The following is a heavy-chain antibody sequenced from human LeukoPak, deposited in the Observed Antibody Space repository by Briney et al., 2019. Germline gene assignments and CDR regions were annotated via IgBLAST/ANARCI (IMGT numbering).Heavy chain of an antibody. CDR2: ISGSGGST. CDR3: AKGSRGYYYSNFDY. D-gene: IGHD3-22*01. CDR1: GINLSSHL. V-gene: IGHV3-23*01. Sequence: GGSLRLSCAASGINLSSHLMPWVRQAPGKGLEWVSAISGSGGSTYYADSVKGRFTISRDNSKNTLYLQMNSLRAEDTAVYYCAKGSRGYYYSNFDYWGQGTLVTVSS. J-gene: IGHJ4*02.